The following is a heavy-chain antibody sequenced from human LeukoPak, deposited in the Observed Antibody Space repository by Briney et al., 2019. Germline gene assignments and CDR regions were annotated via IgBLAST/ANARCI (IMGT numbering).Heavy chain of an antibody. CDR1: GGSISSSSYY. D-gene: IGHD3-9*01. CDR2: IYYSGST. J-gene: IGHJ5*02. CDR3: ASQTSILRYFDWLLYAGFDP. V-gene: IGHV4-39*01. Sequence: SETLSLTCTVSGGSISSSSYYWGWIRQPPGKGLEWIGSIYYSGSTYYNPSLKSRVTISVDTSKNQFSLKLSSVTAADTAVYYCASQTSILRYFDWLLYAGFDPWGQGTLVTVSS.